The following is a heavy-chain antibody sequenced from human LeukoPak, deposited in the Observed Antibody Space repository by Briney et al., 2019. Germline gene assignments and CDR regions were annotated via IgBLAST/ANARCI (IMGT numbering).Heavy chain of an antibody. CDR3: ASGGDSSGYLGHGAFDI. J-gene: IGHJ3*02. V-gene: IGHV3-23*01. D-gene: IGHD3-22*01. CDR1: SFTFSSYV. Sequence: SGGSLRLSCGASSFTFSSYVMSWVRQAPGKGLEWVSTVSTTGGSTYYADSVKGRFTISRDNSKNTLYLQMNSLRAEDTAVYYCASGGDSSGYLGHGAFDIWGQGTMVTVSS. CDR2: VSTTGGST.